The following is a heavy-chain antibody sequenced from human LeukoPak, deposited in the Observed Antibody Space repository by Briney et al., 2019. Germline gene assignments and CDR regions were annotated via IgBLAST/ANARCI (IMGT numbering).Heavy chain of an antibody. D-gene: IGHD5-18*01. CDR3: AGGYSYGSTYYYMDV. V-gene: IGHV4-28*01. J-gene: IGHJ6*03. CDR1: GYSISSSNW. CDR2: IYCSGST. Sequence: SETLPLTCAVSGYSISSSNWWGWIRQPPGKGLEWIGYIYCSGSTNYNPSLKSRVTISVDTSKNQFSLKLSSVTAADTAVYYCAGGYSYGSTYYYMDVWGKGTTVTISS.